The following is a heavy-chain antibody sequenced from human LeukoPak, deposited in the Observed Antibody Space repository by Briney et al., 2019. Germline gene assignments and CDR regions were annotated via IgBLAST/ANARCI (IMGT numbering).Heavy chain of an antibody. Sequence: GGSLRLSCAASGFTFSSYAMTWVRQAPGKGLEWVSAISGSGASTYYADSVKGRFTISRDNAKNFLYLQMNSLRAEDTALYYCARMAGAGYYFYMDVWGKGTTVTVSS. J-gene: IGHJ6*03. CDR3: ARMAGAGYYFYMDV. CDR1: GFTFSSYA. CDR2: ISGSGAST. V-gene: IGHV3-23*01. D-gene: IGHD6-19*01.